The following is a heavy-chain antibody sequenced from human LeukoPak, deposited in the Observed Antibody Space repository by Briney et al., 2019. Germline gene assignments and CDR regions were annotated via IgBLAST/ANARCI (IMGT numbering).Heavy chain of an antibody. CDR2: IYYSGST. CDR1: GGSISSYY. Sequence: SETLSLTCTVSGGSISSYYWSWIRQPPGKGLEWIGYIYYSGSTNYNPSLKSRVTISVDTSKNQFSLKLSPVTAADTAVYYCARGWTGYSYGYYFDYWGQGTLVTVSS. J-gene: IGHJ4*02. V-gene: IGHV4-59*01. D-gene: IGHD5-18*01. CDR3: ARGWTGYSYGYYFDY.